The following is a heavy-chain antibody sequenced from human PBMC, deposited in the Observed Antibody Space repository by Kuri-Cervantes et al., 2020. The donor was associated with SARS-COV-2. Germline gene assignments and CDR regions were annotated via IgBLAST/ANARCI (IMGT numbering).Heavy chain of an antibody. D-gene: IGHD6-19*01. CDR2: INWNGGST. J-gene: IGHJ4*02. Sequence: LSLTCAASGFTFDDYGMSWVRQAPGKGLEWVPGINWNGGSTGYADSVKGRFTISRDNAKNSLYLQMNSLRAEDTALYYCARGDIAVDGALDYWGQGTLVTVSS. V-gene: IGHV3-20*04. CDR1: GFTFDDYG. CDR3: ARGDIAVDGALDY.